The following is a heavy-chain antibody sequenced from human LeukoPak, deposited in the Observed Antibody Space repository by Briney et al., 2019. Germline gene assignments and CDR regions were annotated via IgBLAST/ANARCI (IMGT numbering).Heavy chain of an antibody. D-gene: IGHD3-3*01. Sequence: GGSLRLSCAASGFTFSSYAMSWVRQAPGKGLEWVSAISGSGGSTYYADSVKGRFTISRDNSKNTLYLQMNSLRAEDTAIYYCAKTPFGVGSVYHFDYWGQGTLVAVSS. CDR1: GFTFSSYA. CDR2: ISGSGGST. V-gene: IGHV3-23*01. J-gene: IGHJ4*02. CDR3: AKTPFGVGSVYHFDY.